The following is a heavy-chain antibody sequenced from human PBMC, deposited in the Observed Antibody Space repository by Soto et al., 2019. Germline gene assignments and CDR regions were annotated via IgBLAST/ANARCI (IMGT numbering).Heavy chain of an antibody. Sequence: QVQLVQSGAEVKKPGSSVNVSCKASGGTFSSYSISWVRQAPGQGLEWMGRIITVLSIANYAQKFQGRVTITADKSTTTAYMELSSLRSEDTAMYYCARSTGGSYYYHGMDVGGQGTAVSVSS. CDR3: ARSTGGSYYYHGMDV. J-gene: IGHJ6*02. V-gene: IGHV1-69*02. CDR2: IITVLSIA. CDR1: GGTFSSYS. D-gene: IGHD2-8*02.